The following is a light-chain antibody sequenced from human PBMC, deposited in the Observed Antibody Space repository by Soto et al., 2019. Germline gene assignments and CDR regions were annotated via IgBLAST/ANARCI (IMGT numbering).Light chain of an antibody. V-gene: IGLV1-40*01. J-gene: IGLJ2*01. CDR1: SSNIGAGYD. CDR2: GNS. CDR3: QSYDGSLGGVV. Sequence: QSVLTQPPSVSGAPGQRVTISCTGSSSNIGAGYDVHWYQQLPGTAPKLLIYGNSNRPSGVPDRFSGSKSGTSASLAITGLQAEHEADYYCQSYDGSLGGVVFGGGTKLTVL.